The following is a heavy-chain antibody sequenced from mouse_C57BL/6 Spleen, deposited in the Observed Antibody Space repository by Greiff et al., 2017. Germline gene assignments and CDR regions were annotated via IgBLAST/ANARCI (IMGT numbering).Heavy chain of an antibody. V-gene: IGHV1-50*01. CDR3: AYCNFSDY. CDR2: IDPYDSYT. J-gene: IGHJ2*01. D-gene: IGHD2-1*01. CDR1: GYTFTSYW. Sequence: QVQLQQPGAELVKPGASVKLSCKASGYTFTSYWMQWVKQRPGQGLEWIGEIDPYDSYTNYNQKFKGKATLTVDTSSSTAYMQLSSLTSEDSAVYYCAYCNFSDYWGKGTTLTVSS.